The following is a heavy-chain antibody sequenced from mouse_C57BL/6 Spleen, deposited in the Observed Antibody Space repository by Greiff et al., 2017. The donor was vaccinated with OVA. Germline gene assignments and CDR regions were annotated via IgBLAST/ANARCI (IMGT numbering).Heavy chain of an antibody. CDR3: ARQKGGYYAMDY. CDR1: GFTFSSYG. Sequence: EVKLVESGGDLVKPGGSLKLSCAASGFTFSSYGMSWVRPSPDKRLEWVATISSGGSYTYYPDSVKGRFTISRDNAKNTLYLQMSSLKSEDTAMYYCARQKGGYYAMDYWGQGTSVTVSS. CDR2: ISSGGSYT. V-gene: IGHV5-6*01. J-gene: IGHJ4*01.